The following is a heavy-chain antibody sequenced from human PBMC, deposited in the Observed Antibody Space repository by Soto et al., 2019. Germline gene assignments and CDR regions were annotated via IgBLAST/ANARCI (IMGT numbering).Heavy chain of an antibody. CDR2: MNPNSGNT. J-gene: IGHJ6*02. D-gene: IGHD2-2*01. CDR3: ARGGDIVIVPASYYYGMDV. V-gene: IGHV1-8*01. CDR1: GYTFTSYD. Sequence: ASVKVSFKASGYTFTSYDINWVRQATGQGLEWVGWMNPNSGNTGQAQKFQGRVTMTRNTSINTAYMELSSLRSEDAAVYYCARGGDIVIVPASYYYGMDVWGQGTTVTVSS.